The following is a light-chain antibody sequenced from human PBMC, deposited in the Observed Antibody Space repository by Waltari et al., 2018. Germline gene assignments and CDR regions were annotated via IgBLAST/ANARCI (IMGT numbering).Light chain of an antibody. CDR1: KLVNKY. CDR3: QTWDGSTVV. J-gene: IGLJ3*02. Sequence: SFELTQPPSLSVSPGQTASITCSGDKLVNKYACWYQQKAGQSPGMVIYQDNKRPAGIPERFSGSNSGSTATLKISGSQAMDEADYYCQTWDGSTVVFGGGTKLTVL. V-gene: IGLV3-1*01. CDR2: QDN.